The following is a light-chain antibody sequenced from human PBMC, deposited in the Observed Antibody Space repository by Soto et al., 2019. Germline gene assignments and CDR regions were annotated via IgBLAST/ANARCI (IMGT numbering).Light chain of an antibody. J-gene: IGKJ1*01. V-gene: IGKV1-5*01. CDR1: QSISSW. CDR2: DAS. Sequence: DIQMTQSPSTLSASVGDIVTITCRASQSISSWLAWYQQKPGKAPKLLIYDASSLESGVPSRFSGSGSGTEFTLTISSLQPDDFATYYCQQYNSYWTCGQGTKVDNK. CDR3: QQYNSYWT.